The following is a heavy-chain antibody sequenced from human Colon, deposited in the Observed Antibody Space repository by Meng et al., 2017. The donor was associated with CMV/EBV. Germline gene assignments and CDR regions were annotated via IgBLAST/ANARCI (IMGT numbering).Heavy chain of an antibody. V-gene: IGHV3-66*01. Sequence: GESLKISCAASGFAVSSNYMSWVRQAPGKGLEWVSAVYRDDSTHYTDSVKGRFTISRDNSKNTLYLQMNSLRAEDTAVYFCARGADLDFWGQGTLVTVSS. CDR1: GFAVSSNY. CDR3: ARGADLDF. J-gene: IGHJ4*02. CDR2: VYRDDST. D-gene: IGHD4/OR15-4a*01.